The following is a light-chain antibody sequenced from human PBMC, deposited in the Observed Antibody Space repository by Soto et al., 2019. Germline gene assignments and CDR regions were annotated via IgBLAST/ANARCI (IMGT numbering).Light chain of an antibody. Sequence: QSALTQPASVSGSPGQSITISCTGTSSDVGGYNYVSWYQQHPGKAPKLMIYDVSNRHSGVSNRFSGSKSGNTASLTISGLQAEDEADYYCSSYTSSSTPGVFGTGTKLTVL. CDR1: SSDVGGYNY. V-gene: IGLV2-14*01. CDR3: SSYTSSSTPGV. CDR2: DVS. J-gene: IGLJ1*01.